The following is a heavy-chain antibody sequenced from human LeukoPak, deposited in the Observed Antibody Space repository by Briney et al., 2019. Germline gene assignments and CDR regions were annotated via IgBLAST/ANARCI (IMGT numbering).Heavy chain of an antibody. J-gene: IGHJ6*03. V-gene: IGHV3-53*01. Sequence: GGYLRLSCAASGFTVSSNYMSWVRQAPGKGLEWVSVIYSGGSTYYADSVKGRFTISRDNSKNTLYLQMNSLRAEDTAVYYCARDQGSVYYDSSGYPYYYYYMDVWGKGNTVTVSS. CDR1: GFTVSSNY. CDR2: IYSGGST. D-gene: IGHD3-22*01. CDR3: ARDQGSVYYDSSGYPYYYYYMDV.